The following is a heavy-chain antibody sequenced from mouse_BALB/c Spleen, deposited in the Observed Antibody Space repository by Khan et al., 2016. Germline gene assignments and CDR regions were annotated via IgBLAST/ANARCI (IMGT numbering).Heavy chain of an antibody. D-gene: IGHD2-14*01. J-gene: IGHJ3*01. CDR3: ASGGGDYRYDVAY. Sequence: QVQLQQSGAELMKPGASVKISCKATGYTFSSYWIEWVKQRPGHGLEWIGEILPGSGSTNYNEKFKGKATFTADTSSNTAYMQLSSLTSEDSAVYYCASGGGDYRYDVAYWGQGTLVTVSA. V-gene: IGHV1-9*01. CDR1: GYTFSSYW. CDR2: ILPGSGST.